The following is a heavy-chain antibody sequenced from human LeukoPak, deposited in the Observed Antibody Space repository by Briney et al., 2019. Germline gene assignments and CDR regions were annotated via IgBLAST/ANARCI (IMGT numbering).Heavy chain of an antibody. CDR3: ARGTFSMYSSGWYVGD. CDR1: GFPFSEYE. D-gene: IGHD6-19*01. V-gene: IGHV3-48*03. J-gene: IGHJ4*02. Sequence: PGGSLRLSRSASGFPFSEYEMNWVRQAPRKGLDWVSFISSSGSTTDYADSVKGRFTISGDNGKNSLYLQMNSLRAEDTAIYYCARGTFSMYSSGWYVGDWGQGTLVTVSS. CDR2: ISSSGSTT.